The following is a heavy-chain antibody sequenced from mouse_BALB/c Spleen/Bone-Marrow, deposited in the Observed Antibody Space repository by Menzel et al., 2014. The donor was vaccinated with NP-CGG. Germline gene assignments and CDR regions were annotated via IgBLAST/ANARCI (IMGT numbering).Heavy chain of an antibody. CDR2: IDPANGNT. CDR1: GFNIKDAY. V-gene: IGHV14-3*02. CDR3: ASYYYGRSAFTY. J-gene: IGHJ3*01. D-gene: IGHD1-1*01. Sequence: EVQRAESGAELVKPGASVKLSCTASGFNIKDAYMHWVRQRPEQGLEWIGRIDPANGNTKYDPKFQGKATITADTSSNTAYLQVSSLTSGDTAVYYCASYYYGRSAFTYWGQATLVTVTA.